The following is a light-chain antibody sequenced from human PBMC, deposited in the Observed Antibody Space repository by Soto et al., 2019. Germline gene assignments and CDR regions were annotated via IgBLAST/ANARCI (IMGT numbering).Light chain of an antibody. CDR2: DVT. CDR1: GDDVGGYNY. V-gene: IGLV2-11*01. Sequence: QSVLTQPRSVSGSPGQSVTISCTGTGDDVGGYNYVSWYQQHPGKTPNLMIYDVTKRPSGVPDRFSGARSGNTASLTISGLQADDEADYYCCSFAGPYTPFAFGTATRSLS. J-gene: IGLJ1*01. CDR3: CSFAGPYTPFA.